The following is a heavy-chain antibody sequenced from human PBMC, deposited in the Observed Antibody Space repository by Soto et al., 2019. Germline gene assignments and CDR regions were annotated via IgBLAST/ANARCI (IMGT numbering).Heavy chain of an antibody. J-gene: IGHJ4*02. Sequence: ASVKVSCKVSGYTLTELSMHWVRQARGKGLEWMGGFDSEDGEKIYAQKFQGRVTMTEDTSTDTAYMELSSLISEDTAVYYCATDLYSSGLNFDYWGQGTLVTVSS. V-gene: IGHV1-24*01. D-gene: IGHD6-19*01. CDR2: FDSEDGEK. CDR3: ATDLYSSGLNFDY. CDR1: GYTLTELS.